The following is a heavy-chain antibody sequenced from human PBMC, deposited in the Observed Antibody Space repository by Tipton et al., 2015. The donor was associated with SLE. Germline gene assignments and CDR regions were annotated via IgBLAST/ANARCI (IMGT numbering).Heavy chain of an antibody. CDR2: INHSGTT. CDR3: ATLAAAGDFDL. D-gene: IGHD6-13*01. V-gene: IGHV4-34*01. Sequence: GLVKPSETLSLTCAVYGGSFRAYYWSWIRQPPGKGLEWIGEINHSGTTKHNPSLKSRLTTSVDTSKNQFSLMLSSVTAADTAVYYCATLAAAGDFDLWGRGTLVTVSS. J-gene: IGHJ2*01. CDR1: GGSFRAYY.